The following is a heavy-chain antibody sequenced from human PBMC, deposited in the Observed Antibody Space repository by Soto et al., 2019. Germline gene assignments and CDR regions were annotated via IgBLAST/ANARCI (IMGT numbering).Heavy chain of an antibody. Sequence: ASVKVSCKASGYTFTGYYMHWVRQAPGQGLEWMGWINPNSGGTNYAQKFQGWVTMTRDTSISTAYMELSRLRSDDTAVYYGARGGFEEPHYYDMDVWGKGTTVTVSS. J-gene: IGHJ6*03. D-gene: IGHD3-9*01. V-gene: IGHV1-2*04. CDR1: GYTFTGYY. CDR3: ARGGFEEPHYYDMDV. CDR2: INPNSGGT.